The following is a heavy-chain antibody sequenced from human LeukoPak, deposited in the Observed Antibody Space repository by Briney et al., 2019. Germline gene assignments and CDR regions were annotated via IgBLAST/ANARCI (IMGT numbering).Heavy chain of an antibody. CDR3: ASDFWSGYYTPMGVNY. CDR1: GFTFSSYW. V-gene: IGHV3-74*01. J-gene: IGHJ4*02. Sequence: GGSLRLSCAASGFTFSSYWMHWVRQAPGKGLVWVSRVNSDGSTTSYADSVKGRFTISRDNAKNTLYLQMNSLRAEDTAVYYCASDFWSGYYTPMGVNYWGQGTLVTVSS. D-gene: IGHD3-3*01. CDR2: VNSDGSTT.